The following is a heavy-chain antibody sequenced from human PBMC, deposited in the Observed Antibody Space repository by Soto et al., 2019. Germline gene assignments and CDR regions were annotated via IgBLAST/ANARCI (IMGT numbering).Heavy chain of an antibody. J-gene: IGHJ4*02. CDR2: INPNDGST. CDR3: ARGLASGDY. V-gene: IGHV1-46*03. Sequence: QVQLVQPGAEVKKPGASVKLSCKASGYTLTSFYIHWVRQAPGQGLEWMGIINPNDGSTNYAHNFQGRVTMTRDTSTSTVYMDLSSLRSEDTAVYYCARGLASGDYWGQGTLVTVSS. CDR1: GYTLTSFY. D-gene: IGHD6-6*01.